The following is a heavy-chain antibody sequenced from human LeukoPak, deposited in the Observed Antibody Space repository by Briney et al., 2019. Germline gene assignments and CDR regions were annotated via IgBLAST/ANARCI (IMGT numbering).Heavy chain of an antibody. J-gene: IGHJ5*02. D-gene: IGHD6-13*01. CDR1: GFTFSSYS. V-gene: IGHV3-21*01. CDR2: ISSSSSYI. CDR3: AREPRQIAAAKINWFDP. Sequence: PGGSLRLSCAASGFTFSSYSMNWVRQAPGKGLEWVSSISSSSSYIYYADSVKGRFTISRDNAKNSLYLQMNSLRAEDTAVYYCAREPRQIAAAKINWFDPWGQGTLATVSS.